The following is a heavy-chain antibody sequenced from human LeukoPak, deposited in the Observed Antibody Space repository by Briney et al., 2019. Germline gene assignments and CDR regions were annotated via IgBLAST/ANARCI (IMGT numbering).Heavy chain of an antibody. CDR3: ARDNSVGDNAWWFDP. CDR2: INPTGGST. D-gene: IGHD1-26*01. V-gene: IGHV1-46*01. J-gene: IGHJ5*02. CDR1: GYTFTSYY. Sequence: ASVKVSFTASGYTFTSYYMHWVRQAPGQGLEWMGLINPTGGSTGYAQKFQGRVTMTRDMSTSTDYMELSSLRSEDTAIYYCARDNSVGDNAWWFDPWGQGTLVTVSS.